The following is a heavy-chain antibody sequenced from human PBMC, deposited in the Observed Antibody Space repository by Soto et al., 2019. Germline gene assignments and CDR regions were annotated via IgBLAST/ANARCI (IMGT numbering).Heavy chain of an antibody. J-gene: IGHJ4*02. CDR2: IYHSGST. D-gene: IGHD1-26*01. CDR1: GGSSSSSNW. Sequence: TLESLSLTCAVSGGSSSSSNWWSWVRQPPGKGLEWIGEIYHSGSTNYNPSLKSRVTISVDKSKNQFSLKLSSVTAADTAVYYCAREQLYPWEDWGQGTLVTVSS. V-gene: IGHV4-4*02. CDR3: AREQLYPWED.